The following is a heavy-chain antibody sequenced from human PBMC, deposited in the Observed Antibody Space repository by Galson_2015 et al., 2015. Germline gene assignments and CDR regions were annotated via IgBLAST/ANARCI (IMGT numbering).Heavy chain of an antibody. CDR3: ARDLLRSGTTPDY. J-gene: IGHJ4*02. Sequence: SLRLSCATSGFTFTSYWMSWVRQAPGKGLEWVANIKEDGSEIYYVDSVRGRFTISRDNAKNSLYLQMNSLRAEDTAVYYCARDLLRSGTTPDYCGPGPLVTASS. D-gene: IGHD1-7*01. CDR2: IKEDGSEI. V-gene: IGHV3-7*01. CDR1: GFTFTSYW.